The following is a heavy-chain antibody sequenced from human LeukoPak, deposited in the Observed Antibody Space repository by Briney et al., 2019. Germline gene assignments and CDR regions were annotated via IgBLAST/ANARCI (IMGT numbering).Heavy chain of an antibody. CDR2: IIPIFGIA. CDR3: ARVRVNIRGVTTFDP. V-gene: IGHV1-69*13. J-gene: IGHJ5*02. CDR1: GGTFSRYA. Sequence: LVKVSCKASGGTFSRYAISCVRQASGQGLGWVGGIIPIFGIANYAQKFQGRGTITPDESTSTAYMELTSLRSEDTAVYYCARVRVNIRGVTTFDPWGQGTLVTVSS. D-gene: IGHD3-10*01.